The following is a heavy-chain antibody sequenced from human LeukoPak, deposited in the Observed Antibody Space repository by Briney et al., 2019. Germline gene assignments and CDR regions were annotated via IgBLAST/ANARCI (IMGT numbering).Heavy chain of an antibody. CDR1: GYTLTELS. D-gene: IGHD3-9*01. Sequence: GASVEVSCKVSGYTLTELSMHWVRQAPGKGLEWMGGFDPEDGETIYAQKFQGRVTMTEDTSTDTAYMELSSLRSEDTAVYYCATPALIRYFDWFFDYWGQGTLVTVSS. V-gene: IGHV1-24*01. CDR2: FDPEDGET. J-gene: IGHJ4*02. CDR3: ATPALIRYFDWFFDY.